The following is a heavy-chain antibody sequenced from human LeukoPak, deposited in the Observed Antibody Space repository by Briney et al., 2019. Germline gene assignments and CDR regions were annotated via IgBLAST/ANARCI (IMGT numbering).Heavy chain of an antibody. CDR1: GYTFTGYY. CDR2: INPNSGGT. Sequence: ASVKVCCKASGYTFTGYYMHWVGEAPGQGLEWIGWINPNSGGTNYAQKCQGRVTITADESTSTAYMELSSLRSEDTAVYYCARETGNYDFVPGAFDIWGQGTMVTVSS. J-gene: IGHJ3*02. D-gene: IGHD3-3*01. V-gene: IGHV1-2*02. CDR3: ARETGNYDFVPGAFDI.